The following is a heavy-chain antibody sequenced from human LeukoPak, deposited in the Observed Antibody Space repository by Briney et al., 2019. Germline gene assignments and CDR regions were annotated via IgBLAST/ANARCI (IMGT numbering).Heavy chain of an antibody. Sequence: GASVTVSCKASGYTFTGYYMHWVRQAPGQGLEWMGWINPNSGGTNYAQKFQGRVTMTRDTSISTAYMELSRLRSDDTAMYYCARDQGSGWYLFDYWGQGTLVTVSS. CDR2: INPNSGGT. CDR1: GYTFTGYY. V-gene: IGHV1-2*02. J-gene: IGHJ4*02. D-gene: IGHD6-19*01. CDR3: ARDQGSGWYLFDY.